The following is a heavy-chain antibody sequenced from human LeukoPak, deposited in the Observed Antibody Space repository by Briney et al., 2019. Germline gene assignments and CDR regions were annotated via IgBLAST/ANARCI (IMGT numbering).Heavy chain of an antibody. Sequence: PSETLCLTCAVYGGSFSGYYWSWIRQTPGKGLEWIGYIYYSGSTYYNPSLRSRVSISVDTSKNQFSLKLTSVTAAGTAVYYCARAGIGIEVAGTIHNWFDPWGQGTQVTVSS. CDR3: ARAGIGIEVAGTIHNWFDP. D-gene: IGHD6-19*01. CDR1: GGSFSGYY. V-gene: IGHV4-34*01. CDR2: IYYSGST. J-gene: IGHJ5*02.